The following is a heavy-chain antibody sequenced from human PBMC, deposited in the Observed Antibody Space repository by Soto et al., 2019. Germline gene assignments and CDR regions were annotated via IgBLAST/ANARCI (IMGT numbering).Heavy chain of an antibody. Sequence: SETLSLTCTVSGGSISSSSYYWGWIRQPPGKGLEWIGSIYYSGSTYYNPSLKSRVTISVDTSKNQFSLKLSSVTAADTAVYYCARQSASDSNWFDPWGQGTLVT. CDR2: IYYSGST. CDR1: GGSISSSSYY. J-gene: IGHJ5*02. V-gene: IGHV4-39*01. CDR3: ARQSASDSNWFDP. D-gene: IGHD6-6*01.